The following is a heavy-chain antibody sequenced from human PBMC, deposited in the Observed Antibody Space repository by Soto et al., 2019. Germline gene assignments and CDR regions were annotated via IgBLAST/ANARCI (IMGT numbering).Heavy chain of an antibody. CDR2: IIPIFGTA. CDR3: ARDAPPPRNIAAAGLFDF. J-gene: IGHJ5*01. V-gene: IGHV1-69*13. Sequence: SVKVSCKASGYTFTSYDINWVRQAPGQGLEWMGGIIPIFGTANYAQKFQGRVTITADESTSTAYMELSSLRSEDTAVYYCARDAPPPRNIAAAGLFDFWGQGSLVTVSS. CDR1: GYTFTSYD. D-gene: IGHD6-13*01.